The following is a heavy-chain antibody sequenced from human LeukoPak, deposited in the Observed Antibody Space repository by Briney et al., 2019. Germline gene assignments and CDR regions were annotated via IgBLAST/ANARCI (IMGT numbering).Heavy chain of an antibody. D-gene: IGHD2-2*02. CDR2: IYHSGST. Sequence: SETLSLTCTVSGYSISSGYYWGWIRQPPGKGLEWIGSIYHSGSTYYNPSLKGRVTISVDTSKNQFSLKLSSVTAADTAVYYCARSGQVHCSSTSCYTYYYYYMDVWGKGTTVTVSS. CDR3: ARSGQVHCSSTSCYTYYYYYMDV. CDR1: GYSISSGYY. J-gene: IGHJ6*03. V-gene: IGHV4-38-2*02.